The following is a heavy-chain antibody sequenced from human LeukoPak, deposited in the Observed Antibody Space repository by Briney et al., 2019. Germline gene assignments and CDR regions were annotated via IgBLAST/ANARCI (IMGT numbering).Heavy chain of an antibody. CDR1: GFTFSSYW. V-gene: IGHV3-74*01. D-gene: IGHD3-3*01. CDR2: INSDGSST. Sequence: GGSLRLSCAASGFTFSSYWMHWVRQAPGKGLVWVSRINSDGSSTSYADSVKGQFAISRDNAKNTLYLQMNSLRAEDTAVYYCASSGVDFWSGYYTGDYFDYWGQGALVTVSS. CDR3: ASSGVDFWSGYYTGDYFDY. J-gene: IGHJ4*02.